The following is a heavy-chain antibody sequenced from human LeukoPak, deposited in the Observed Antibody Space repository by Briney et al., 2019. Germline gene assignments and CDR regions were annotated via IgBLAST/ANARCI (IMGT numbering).Heavy chain of an antibody. V-gene: IGHV4-39*01. Sequence: SETLSLTCIVSGGSISSSSYYWGWIRQPPGKGLEWIGSIYYSGSTYYNPSLKSRVTISVDTSKNQFSLKLSSVTAADTAVYYCARGRRSSTSCLGPWGQGTLVTVSS. CDR3: ARGRRSSTSCLGP. D-gene: IGHD2-2*01. CDR1: GGSISSSSYY. J-gene: IGHJ5*02. CDR2: IYYSGST.